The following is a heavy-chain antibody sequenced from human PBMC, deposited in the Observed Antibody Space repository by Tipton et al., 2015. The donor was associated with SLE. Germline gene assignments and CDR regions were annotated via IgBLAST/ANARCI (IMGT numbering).Heavy chain of an antibody. CDR1: GGSFSGYY. CDR2: INHSGST. V-gene: IGHV4-34*01. D-gene: IGHD2-8*01. Sequence: AGLVKPSETLSLTCAVYGGSFSGYYWSWIRQPPGKGLEWIGEINHSGSTNYNPSLKSRVTISVDTSKNHFSLKLSSVTAADTAVYYCASLVWRKAFDIWGQGTMVTVSS. J-gene: IGHJ3*02. CDR3: ASLVWRKAFDI.